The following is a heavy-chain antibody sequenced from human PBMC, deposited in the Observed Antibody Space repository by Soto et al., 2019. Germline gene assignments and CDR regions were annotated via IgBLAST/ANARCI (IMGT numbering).Heavy chain of an antibody. CDR3: ARIASSWYRPFDP. V-gene: IGHV1-8*01. CDR1: GYTFTSYD. CDR2: INPNSGNT. J-gene: IGHJ5*02. D-gene: IGHD6-13*01. Sequence: ASVKVSCKASGYTFTSYDINWVRQATGQGLEWMGWINPNSGNTGYAQKFQGRVTMTRNTSISTAYMELSSLRSEDTAVYYCARIASSWYRPFDPWGQGTLVTVSS.